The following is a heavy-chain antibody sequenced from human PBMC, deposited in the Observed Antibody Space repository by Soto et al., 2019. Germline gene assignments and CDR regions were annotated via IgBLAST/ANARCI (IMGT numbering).Heavy chain of an antibody. D-gene: IGHD3-10*01. V-gene: IGHV1-69*02. CDR3: ARFFFWSYYNVPGLFYP. CDR1: GGTFSSYT. Sequence: SVKVSCKASGGTFSSYTISWVRQAPGQGLEWMGRIIPILGIANYAQKFQGRVTITADKSTSTAYMELSSLRSEDTAVYYCARFFFWSYYNVPGLFYPCGQGSLVPVSS. J-gene: IGHJ5*02. CDR2: IIPILGIA.